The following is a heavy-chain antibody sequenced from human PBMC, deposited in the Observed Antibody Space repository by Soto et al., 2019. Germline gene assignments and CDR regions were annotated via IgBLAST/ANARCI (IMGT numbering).Heavy chain of an antibody. CDR2: IYYSGST. CDR3: ARDGRDGYNRIFYY. Sequence: KSSETLSLTCTVSGGSISSYYWSWIRQPPGKGLEWIGYIYYSGSTNYNPSLKSRATISVDTSKNQFSLKLSSVTAADTAVYYCARDGRDGYNRIFYYWGQGTLVTVSS. J-gene: IGHJ4*02. CDR1: GGSISSYY. V-gene: IGHV4-59*01. D-gene: IGHD5-12*01.